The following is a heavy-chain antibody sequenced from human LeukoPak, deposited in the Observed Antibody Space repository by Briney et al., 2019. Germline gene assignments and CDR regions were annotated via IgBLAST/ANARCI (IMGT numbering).Heavy chain of an antibody. J-gene: IGHJ4*02. D-gene: IGHD2-15*01. CDR3: AREGRSSTPGY. CDR1: GVSISSYY. Sequence: PSETLSLTCTVSGVSISSYYWSWIRQPAGKGLEWIGRISSSGSTDYNPSLKSRVTMSVDTSKTQFSLKLSSVTAADTAVYYCAREGRSSTPGYWGQGTLVTVSS. V-gene: IGHV4-4*07. CDR2: ISSSGST.